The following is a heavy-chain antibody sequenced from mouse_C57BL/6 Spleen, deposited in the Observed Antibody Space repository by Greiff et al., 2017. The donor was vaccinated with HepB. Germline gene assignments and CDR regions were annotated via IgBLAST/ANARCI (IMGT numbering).Heavy chain of an antibody. CDR3: ARTDDYYAMDY. V-gene: IGHV1-61*01. CDR1: GYTFTSYW. J-gene: IGHJ4*01. CDR2: IYPSDSET. Sequence: QVQLKQSGAELVRPGSSVKLSCKASGYTFTSYWMDWVKQRPGQGLEWIGNIYPSDSETHYNQKFKDKATLTVDKSSSTAYMQLSSLTSEDSAVYYCARTDDYYAMDYWGQGTSVTVSS.